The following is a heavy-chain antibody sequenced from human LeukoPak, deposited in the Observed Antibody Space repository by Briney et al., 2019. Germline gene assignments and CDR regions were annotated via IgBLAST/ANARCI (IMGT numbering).Heavy chain of an antibody. CDR3: ALSEQLVWYYFDY. Sequence: PSETLSLTCTVSGGSISSGGYYWSWIRQHPGKGLEWIGYIYYSGSTYYNPSLKSRVTISVDTSKNQFSLKLSSVTAADTAVYYCALSEQLVWYYFDYWGQGTLVTVSS. V-gene: IGHV4-31*03. D-gene: IGHD6-13*01. J-gene: IGHJ4*02. CDR2: IYYSGST. CDR1: GGSISSGGYY.